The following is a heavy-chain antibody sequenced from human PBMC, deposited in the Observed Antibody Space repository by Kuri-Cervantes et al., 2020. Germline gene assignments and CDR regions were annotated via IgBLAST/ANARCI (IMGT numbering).Heavy chain of an antibody. J-gene: IGHJ4*02. CDR2: IFWDDDK. Sequence: SGPTLVKPTQTLTLTCTFSGFSLSTNGVSVGWIRQPPGKALEWLALIFWDDDKRYGPSLKSRLTIAKDTSKNQVVLTMTNLDPVDTATYYCAHRPGIVSTMAYFDYWGQGILVTVSS. V-gene: IGHV2-5*05. CDR3: AHRPGIVSTMAYFDY. D-gene: IGHD5/OR15-5a*01. CDR1: GFSLSTNGVS.